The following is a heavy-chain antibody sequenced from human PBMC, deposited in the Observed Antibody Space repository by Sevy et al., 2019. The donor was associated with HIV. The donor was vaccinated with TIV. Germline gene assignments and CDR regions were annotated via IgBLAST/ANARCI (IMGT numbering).Heavy chain of an antibody. Sequence: GGSLRLSCAASGFTFSSYAMSWFRQAPGKGLEWVSTIRDSGESTYNADSVKGRFTISRDKSKNTLYLQMNSLRADDTAVYYCATGGDFWSGYSNDAFDIWGQGTMVTVSS. D-gene: IGHD3-3*01. CDR2: IRDSGEST. J-gene: IGHJ3*02. CDR3: ATGGDFWSGYSNDAFDI. V-gene: IGHV3-23*01. CDR1: GFTFSSYA.